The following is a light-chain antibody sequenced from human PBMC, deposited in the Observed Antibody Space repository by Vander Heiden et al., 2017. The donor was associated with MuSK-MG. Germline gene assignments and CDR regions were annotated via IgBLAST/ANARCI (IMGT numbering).Light chain of an antibody. CDR3: QHENNSSWT. CDR2: KAS. Sequence: DIQMTQSPSTLSASIGDRVTITCRASQSIGSWLAWYQQQPGKAPKLLVSKASNLESGVPSRFSGSGSGTEFTLTISGLQPDDSATYYCQHENNSSWTFGQGTKVEIK. V-gene: IGKV1-5*03. CDR1: QSIGSW. J-gene: IGKJ1*01.